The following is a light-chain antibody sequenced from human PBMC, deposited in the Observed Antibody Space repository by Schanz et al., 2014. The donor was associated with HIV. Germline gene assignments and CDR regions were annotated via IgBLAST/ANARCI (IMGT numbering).Light chain of an antibody. CDR2: GAS. J-gene: IGKJ3*01. CDR1: QSVKSNF. CDR3: HHYGGS. V-gene: IGKV3-20*01. Sequence: EIVLTQSPGTLSLSPGERGTLSCRASQSVKSNFIGWYQQKPGQAPRLLIFGASNRATGIPDRFSGGVSGTAFTLTISRVEPEDFAVYYCHHYGGSFGPGTTVDYK.